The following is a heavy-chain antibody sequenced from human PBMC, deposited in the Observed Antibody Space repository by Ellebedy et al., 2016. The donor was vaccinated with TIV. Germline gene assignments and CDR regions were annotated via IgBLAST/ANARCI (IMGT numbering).Heavy chain of an antibody. V-gene: IGHV4-4*07. J-gene: IGHJ3*02. CDR3: ARGLRGAGGNDFALEI. D-gene: IGHD1-1*01. Sequence: SETLSLTXTVSGDSINNYYWIWIRKLAEKGLEWIGRMFSSGSTDYSPSLKSRVTMSVDTSKNQFFLNLNSVTAADTAIYYCARGLRGAGGNDFALEIWGQGTAVTVSS. CDR1: GDSINNYY. CDR2: MFSSGST.